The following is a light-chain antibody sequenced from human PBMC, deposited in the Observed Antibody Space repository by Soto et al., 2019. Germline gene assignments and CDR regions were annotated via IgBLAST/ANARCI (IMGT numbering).Light chain of an antibody. Sequence: QSALTQPASVSGSPGQSITISCTGTSSDVGGYNYVSWSQQHPGKAPKLLISEVTNRPSGVSKRFSGSKSGNTASLTISGLQADDEADYYCTSYTASSTLLFGTGTTLTVL. J-gene: IGLJ1*01. V-gene: IGLV2-14*03. CDR2: EVT. CDR3: TSYTASSTLL. CDR1: SSDVGGYNY.